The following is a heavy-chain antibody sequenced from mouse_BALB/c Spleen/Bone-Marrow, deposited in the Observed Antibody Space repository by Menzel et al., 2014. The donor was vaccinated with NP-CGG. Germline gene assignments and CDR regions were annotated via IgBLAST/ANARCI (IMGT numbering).Heavy chain of an antibody. CDR1: GFSVISYG. D-gene: IGHD2-1*01. V-gene: IGHV2-4*02. CDR3: ARNDYGNPHYAMDY. J-gene: IGHJ4*01. CDR2: IWSGGST. Sequence: QVQLQQSGPGLVQPSQSLFITCTVSGFSVISYGVHWVRQPPGKGLEWLGVIWSGGSTDYNAAFISRLSISKDNSKSQVFFKMNSQQADDTAIYYCARNDYGNPHYAMDYWGQGTSVTVSS.